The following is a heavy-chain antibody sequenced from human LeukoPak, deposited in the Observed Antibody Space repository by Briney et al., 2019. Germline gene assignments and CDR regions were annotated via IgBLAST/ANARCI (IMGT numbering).Heavy chain of an antibody. Sequence: GGSLRLSCAASGFTFSSYAMNWVRQAPGKGLEWVAVISYDGGNKYYADSVKGRFTISRDNSKNTLYLQMNSLRAEDTAVYYCARGRYSYGLDYWGQGTLVTVSS. D-gene: IGHD5-18*01. J-gene: IGHJ4*02. CDR1: GFTFSSYA. CDR2: ISYDGGNK. CDR3: ARGRYSYGLDY. V-gene: IGHV3-30*04.